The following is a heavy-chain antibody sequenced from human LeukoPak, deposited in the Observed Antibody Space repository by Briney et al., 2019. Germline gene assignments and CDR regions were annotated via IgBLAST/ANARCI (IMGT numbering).Heavy chain of an antibody. CDR1: GFTFSSYS. Sequence: GGSLRLSCAASGFTFSSYSMSWVRQAPGKGLEWVSSISSSSSYIYYADSVKGRFTISRDNAKNSLYLQMNSLRAEDTAVYYCARGWELLSYFDYWGQGTLVTVSS. J-gene: IGHJ4*02. V-gene: IGHV3-21*01. D-gene: IGHD1-26*01. CDR3: ARGWELLSYFDY. CDR2: ISSSSSYI.